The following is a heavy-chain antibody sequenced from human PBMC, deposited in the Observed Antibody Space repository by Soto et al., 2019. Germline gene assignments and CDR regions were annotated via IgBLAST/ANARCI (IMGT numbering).Heavy chain of an antibody. D-gene: IGHD3-10*01. J-gene: IGHJ4*02. V-gene: IGHV3-53*04. Sequence: SVKGRFTISRHDSANTLYLQMNSLRGEDTAVYYCAREMVRGVGSDYWGQGTLVTVSS. CDR3: AREMVRGVGSDY.